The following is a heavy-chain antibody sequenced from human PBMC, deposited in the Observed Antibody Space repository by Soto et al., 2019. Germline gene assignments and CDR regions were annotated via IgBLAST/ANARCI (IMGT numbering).Heavy chain of an antibody. CDR3: AKDRESGYVRWLDP. J-gene: IGHJ5*02. CDR2: IYYSGST. D-gene: IGHD5-12*01. CDR1: GGSISSGGYY. V-gene: IGHV4-31*03. Sequence: PSETLSLTCTVSGGSISSGGYYWSWIRQHPGKGLEWIGYIYYSGSTYYSPSLKSRVTISVDTSKNQFSLKLSSVTAADTAVFYWAKDRESGYVRWLDPWGKGTLVTVS.